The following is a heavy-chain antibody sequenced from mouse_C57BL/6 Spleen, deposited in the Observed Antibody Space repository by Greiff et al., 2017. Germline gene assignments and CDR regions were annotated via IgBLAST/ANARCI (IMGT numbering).Heavy chain of an antibody. D-gene: IGHD1-1*01. CDR1: GYTFTSYW. V-gene: IGHV1-50*01. CDR2: IDPSDSYT. CDR3: ARRDYGSSYDY. J-gene: IGHJ2*01. Sequence: QVQLKESGAELVKPGASVKLSCKASGYTFTSYWMQWVKQRPGQGLEWIGEIDPSDSYTNYNQKFKGKATLTVDTSSSTAYMQLSSQTSEDSAVYYCARRDYGSSYDYWGQGTTLTVSS.